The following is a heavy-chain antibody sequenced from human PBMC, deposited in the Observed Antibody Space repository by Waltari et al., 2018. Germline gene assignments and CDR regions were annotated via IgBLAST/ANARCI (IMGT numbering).Heavy chain of an antibody. D-gene: IGHD3-3*01. Sequence: QLQLQESGPGLVKPSETLSLTCSVSGGTISRRRFFWGWIRQPPGKGLECSVSLCDTGHTYYNPSLKSRVTISADTSETQFSLKLRSVTAADTAGYYCARHTPYYDSIYSFDYCGQGTRVTVSA. J-gene: IGHJ4*02. CDR3: ARHTPYYDSIYSFDY. CDR1: GGTISRRRFF. V-gene: IGHV4-39*01. CDR2: LCDTGHT.